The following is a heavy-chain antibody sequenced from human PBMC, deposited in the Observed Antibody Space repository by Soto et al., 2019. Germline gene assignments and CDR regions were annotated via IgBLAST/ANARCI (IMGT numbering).Heavy chain of an antibody. J-gene: IGHJ4*02. CDR1: GFTFSNYG. CDR2: MSYDGSNK. D-gene: IGHD1-26*01. Sequence: GGSLRLSCAASGFTFSNYGMHWVRQAPGKGLEWVAVMSYDGSNKYYADSVKGRFTISRDNSKNTLYLQMNILRAEDTAVYYCARGSYYVIDYWGQGTLVTVSS. CDR3: ARGSYYVIDY. V-gene: IGHV3-30*03.